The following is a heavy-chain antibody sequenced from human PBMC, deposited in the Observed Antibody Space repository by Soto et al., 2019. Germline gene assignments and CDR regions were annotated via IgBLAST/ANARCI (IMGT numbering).Heavy chain of an antibody. CDR3: AKPPRPMTVAGRLDY. CDR2: ISYDGSNK. Sequence: QVQLVESGGGVVQPGRSMRLSCAASGFTFSSYGMHWVRQAPGKGLEWVAVISYDGSNKYYADSVKGRFTISRDNSKNTLYLQMNSLRAEDTAVYDCAKPPRPMTVAGRLDYWCQETLVTVSS. CDR1: GFTFSSYG. J-gene: IGHJ4*02. D-gene: IGHD6-19*01. V-gene: IGHV3-30*18.